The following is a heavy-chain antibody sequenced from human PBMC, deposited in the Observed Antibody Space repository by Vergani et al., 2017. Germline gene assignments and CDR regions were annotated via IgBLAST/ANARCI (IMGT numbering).Heavy chain of an antibody. CDR2: IYPADSDT. J-gene: IGHJ4*02. CDR1: EYSFGNYW. CDR3: ARHTTYTDS. V-gene: IGHV5-51*01. Sequence: EVELVQSGPEMRKPGESLKISCKGYEYSFGNYWIGWGRQMPGKGLEWMGIIYPADSDTRYSPSFQGQVTISADKSISTAFLQWDSLKASDTALYYCARHTTYTDSWGQGTLVTVSS. D-gene: IGHD1-1*01.